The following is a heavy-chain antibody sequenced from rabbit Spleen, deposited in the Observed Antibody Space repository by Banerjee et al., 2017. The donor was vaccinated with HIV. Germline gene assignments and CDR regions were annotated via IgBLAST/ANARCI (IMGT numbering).Heavy chain of an antibody. J-gene: IGHJ4*01. V-gene: IGHV1S7*01. CDR3: VRDTWAFNL. CDR1: GFDFNNYY. CDR2: TEPIFGTT. D-gene: IGHD3-1*01. Sequence: ESGGGLVKPGASLTLTCKASGFDFNNYYMTWVRQAPGKGLEWIGLTEPIFGTTYYASWVNGRFTISSHNAQNTLYLQLNSLTAADTATYFCVRDTWAFNLWGQGTLVTVS.